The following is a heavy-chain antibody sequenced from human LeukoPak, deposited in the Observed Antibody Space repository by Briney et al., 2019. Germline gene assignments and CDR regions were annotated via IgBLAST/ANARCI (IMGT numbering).Heavy chain of an antibody. D-gene: IGHD2-2*01. CDR3: ARDGRYGSTSPIDY. Sequence: GGSLRLSCAASGFAVSSNYMSWVRQAPGKGLEWVSVIYSGGSTYYADSVKGRFTISRDNSKNTLYLQMNSLRAEDTAVYYCARDGRYGSTSPIDYWGQGTLVTVSS. CDR2: IYSGGST. CDR1: GFAVSSNY. V-gene: IGHV3-53*01. J-gene: IGHJ4*02.